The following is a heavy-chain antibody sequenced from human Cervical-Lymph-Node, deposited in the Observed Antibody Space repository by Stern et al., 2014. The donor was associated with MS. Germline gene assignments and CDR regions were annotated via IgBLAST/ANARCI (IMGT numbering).Heavy chain of an antibody. CDR1: GFTFGTSG. CDR2: ISYDGNNQ. CDR3: AKDPSRAHVYVLIYYFFDY. Sequence: QVQLVQSGGGVVQPGRSLRLSCAASGFTFGTSGMHWVRQTPGKGLEWVATISYDGNNQYYADSFKGRFTISRDNSKDTLYLQMNSLRPEDTAVYYCAKDPSRAHVYVLIYYFFDYWGQGALVTVSS. J-gene: IGHJ4*02. D-gene: IGHD2/OR15-2a*01. V-gene: IGHV3-30*18.